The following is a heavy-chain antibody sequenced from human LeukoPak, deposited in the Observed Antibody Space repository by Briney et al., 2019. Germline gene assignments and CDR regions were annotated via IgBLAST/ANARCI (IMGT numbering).Heavy chain of an antibody. CDR2: IDPSDSHT. CDR1: GYXFASYW. CDR3: ARQYHYDSSGYPYAFEI. J-gene: IGHJ3*02. Sequence: GESLRISCKGSGYXFASYWISWVRQMPGKGLEWMGRIDPSDSHTNYSPSFQGHVTISGDKSISTACLQWSSLKASDTAMYYCARQYHYDSSGYPYAFEIWGQGTMVTVSS. V-gene: IGHV5-10-1*01. D-gene: IGHD3-22*01.